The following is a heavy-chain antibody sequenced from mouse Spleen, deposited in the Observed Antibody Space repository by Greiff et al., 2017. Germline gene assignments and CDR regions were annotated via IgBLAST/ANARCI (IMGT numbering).Heavy chain of an antibody. CDR1: GYTFTDYY. D-gene: IGHD1-1*01. J-gene: IGHJ2*01. V-gene: IGHV1-26*01. CDR3: AREAWSYGDY. CDR2: INPNNGGT. Sequence: VQLQQSGPELVKPGASVKISCKASGYTFTDYYMNWVKQSHGKSLEWIGDINPNNGGTSYNQKFKGKATLTVDKSSSTAYMELRSLTSEDSAVYYCAREAWSYGDYWGQGTTLTVSS.